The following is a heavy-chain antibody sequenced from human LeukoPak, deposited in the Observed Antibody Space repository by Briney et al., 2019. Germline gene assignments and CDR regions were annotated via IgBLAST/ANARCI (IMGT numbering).Heavy chain of an antibody. CDR3: ASTGDSSGYYPNYFDY. CDR1: GGSISSSSYY. J-gene: IGHJ4*02. Sequence: SETLSLTCTVSGGSISSSSYYWGWIRQPPGKGLEWIGSIYYSGSTYYNPPLKSRVTISVDTSKNQFSLKLSSVTAADTAVYYCASTGDSSGYYPNYFDYWGQGTLVTVSS. D-gene: IGHD3-22*01. V-gene: IGHV4-39*01. CDR2: IYYSGST.